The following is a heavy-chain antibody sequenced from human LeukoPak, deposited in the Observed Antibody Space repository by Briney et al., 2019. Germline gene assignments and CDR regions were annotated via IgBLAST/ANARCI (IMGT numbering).Heavy chain of an antibody. V-gene: IGHV4-34*01. CDR3: ARIYSSGGNM. J-gene: IGHJ4*02. Sequence: PSETLSLTCAVYGGSFSGYYWSWIRQPPGKGLEWIGEINHSGSTNYNPSLKSRVTISVDMSKNQFSLKLSSVTAADTAVYYCARIYSSGGNMWGQGTLVTVSS. CDR1: GGSFSGYY. D-gene: IGHD2-15*01. CDR2: INHSGST.